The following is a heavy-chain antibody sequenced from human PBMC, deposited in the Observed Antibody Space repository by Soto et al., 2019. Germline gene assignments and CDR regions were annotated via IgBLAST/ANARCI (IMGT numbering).Heavy chain of an antibody. D-gene: IGHD2-2*01. Sequence: GGSLRLSCAASGFTFSDYYMSWIRQAPGKGLEWVSYISSSGSTIYYADSVKGRFTISRDNAKNSLYLQMNSLRAEDTAVYYCARDGGAGYCSSTSCPQDGMDVWGQGTTVTVSS. CDR1: GFTFSDYY. CDR3: ARDGGAGYCSSTSCPQDGMDV. J-gene: IGHJ6*02. CDR2: ISSSGSTI. V-gene: IGHV3-11*01.